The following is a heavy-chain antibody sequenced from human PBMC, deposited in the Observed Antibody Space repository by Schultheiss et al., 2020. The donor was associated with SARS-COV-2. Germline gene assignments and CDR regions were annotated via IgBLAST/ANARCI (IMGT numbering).Heavy chain of an antibody. V-gene: IGHV4-31*03. CDR1: GGSISSGGYY. D-gene: IGHD1-26*01. J-gene: IGHJ6*02. CDR3: VREQWGYALDV. Sequence: SETLSLTCTVSGGSISSGGYYWSWIRQHPGKGLEWIGYIYYSGSTNYNPSLKSRVTISVDKSKNQFSLKLSSVTAADTALYYCVREQWGYALDVLGQGTTVTVSS. CDR2: IYYSGST.